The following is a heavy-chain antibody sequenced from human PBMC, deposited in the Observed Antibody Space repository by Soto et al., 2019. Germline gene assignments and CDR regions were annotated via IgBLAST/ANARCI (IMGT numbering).Heavy chain of an antibody. CDR3: ARSEEDSDYYYYGLDV. CDR1: GDSVSSSSVA. Sequence: SQTLSLTCVTSGDSVSSSSVAWNWVRQSPSRGLEWLGRTSYRSRWYSDFAVSVRGRIVINADTSKNQFSLQLNSVTPEDTAVYFCARSEEDSDYYYYGLDVWGQGTTVTVSS. V-gene: IGHV6-1*01. J-gene: IGHJ6*02. D-gene: IGHD2-15*01. CDR2: TSYRSRWYS.